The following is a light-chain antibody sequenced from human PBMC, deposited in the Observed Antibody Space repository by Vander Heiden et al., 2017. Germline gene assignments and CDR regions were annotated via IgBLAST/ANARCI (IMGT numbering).Light chain of an antibody. J-gene: IGKJ1*01. CDR3: QQSDSTPVT. CDR2: SAS. Sequence: DILMTQSPSSLSASVGDTVTITCRARQSISSSLNWYQQKPGKAPKLLIYSASRLQSGVPSRFSGGGSGTNFTLTIRRLQPEDFATYYCQQSDSTPVTFGQGTKVEIE. CDR1: QSISSS. V-gene: IGKV1-39*01.